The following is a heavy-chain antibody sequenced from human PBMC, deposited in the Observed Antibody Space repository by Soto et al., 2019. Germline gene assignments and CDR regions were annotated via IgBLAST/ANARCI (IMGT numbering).Heavy chain of an antibody. Sequence: QVQLQESGPGLVKPSQTLSLTCTVSGGSISSGGYSWSWIRQHPGKGLEWIGYIYYSGSTYYNPSLKSRVTISVNTSKNQFSRKLSSLTAADTAVYYCARVRYCSGGSCYPRFDPWGQGTLFTVSS. V-gene: IGHV4-31*03. D-gene: IGHD2-15*01. CDR1: GGSISSGGYS. CDR3: ARVRYCSGGSCYPRFDP. CDR2: IYYSGST. J-gene: IGHJ5*02.